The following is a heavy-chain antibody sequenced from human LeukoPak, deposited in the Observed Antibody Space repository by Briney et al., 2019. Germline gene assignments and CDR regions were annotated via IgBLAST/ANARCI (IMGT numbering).Heavy chain of an antibody. CDR1: GYSFTSYW. CDR2: IYPGDSDT. D-gene: IGHD1-26*01. Sequence: PGESLKISCKGSGYSFTSYWIGWVRQMPGKGLEWMGIIYPGDSDTRYSPSLQGQVTISADKSISTAYLQWSSLKASDTAMYYCARLEWELLAYYYYMDVWGKGTTVTVSS. CDR3: ARLEWELLAYYYYMDV. V-gene: IGHV5-51*01. J-gene: IGHJ6*03.